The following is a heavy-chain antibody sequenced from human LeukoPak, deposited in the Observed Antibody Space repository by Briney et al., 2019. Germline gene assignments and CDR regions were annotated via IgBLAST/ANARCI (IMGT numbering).Heavy chain of an antibody. J-gene: IGHJ4*02. CDR2: MNPNSGNT. V-gene: IGHV1-8*03. CDR1: GYTFTSYD. D-gene: IGHD3-3*01. CDR3: ARERITIFGVVIAYFDY. Sequence: ASVKVSCKASGYTFTSYDINWVRQATGQGLEWMGWMNPNSGNTGYAQKFQGRVTITADESTSTAYMELSSLRSEDTAVYYCARERITIFGVVIAYFDYWGQGTLVTVSS.